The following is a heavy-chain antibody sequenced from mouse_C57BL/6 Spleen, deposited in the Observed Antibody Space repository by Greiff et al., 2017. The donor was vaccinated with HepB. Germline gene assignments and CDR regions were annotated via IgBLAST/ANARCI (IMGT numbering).Heavy chain of an antibody. CDR3: ARGPLSPLLDY. J-gene: IGHJ2*01. Sequence: VQLQQSGPELVKPGASVKISCKASGYAFSSSWMNWVKQRPGKGLEWIGRIYPGDGDTNYNGKFKGKATLTADKSSSTAYMQLSSLTSEDSAVYCCARGPLSPLLDYWGQGTTLTVSS. V-gene: IGHV1-82*01. D-gene: IGHD1-1*02. CDR2: IYPGDGDT. CDR1: GYAFSSSW.